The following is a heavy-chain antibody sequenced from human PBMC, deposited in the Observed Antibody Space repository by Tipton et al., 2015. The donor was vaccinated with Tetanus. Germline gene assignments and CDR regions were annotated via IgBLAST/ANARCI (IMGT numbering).Heavy chain of an antibody. Sequence: TLSLTCIVSGGSVSGSSHYWSWIRQPPGKPLEWVGYIYHSGSTNYNPSLKSRATISFGTSKNQFSLNLESVTAADTAVYHCARANYDIPKKGPFDSWGQGTLVIVSS. CDR3: ARANYDIPKKGPFDS. CDR2: IYHSGST. CDR1: GGSVSGSSHY. V-gene: IGHV4-61*01. D-gene: IGHD3-9*01. J-gene: IGHJ4*02.